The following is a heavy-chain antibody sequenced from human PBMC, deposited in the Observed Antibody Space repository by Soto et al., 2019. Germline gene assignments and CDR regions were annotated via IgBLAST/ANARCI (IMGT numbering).Heavy chain of an antibody. V-gene: IGHV3-21*01. CDR1: GFTFSSYS. CDR2: ISSSSSYI. J-gene: IGHJ5*02. Sequence: EVQLVESGGGLVKPGGSLRLSCAASGFTFSSYSMNWVRQAPGKGLEWVSSISSSSSYIYYADSVKGRFTISRDNAKNSLYRQMNSLRAEYTAVYYCAQGSWFDPWGQGTLVTVSS. CDR3: AQGSWFDP.